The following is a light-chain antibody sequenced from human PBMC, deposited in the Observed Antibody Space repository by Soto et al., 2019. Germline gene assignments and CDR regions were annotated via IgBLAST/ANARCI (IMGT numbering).Light chain of an antibody. V-gene: IGLV2-14*01. CDR1: SSDVGGYNA. Sequence: SVLTQPASVSGSPGQSITISCTGTSSDVGGYNAVSWYQQHPGRAPKLMFYDVSNRPAGISNRFSGSKSGSTASLTISGLQAEDDADYYCSSYTRSGVYVFGAGTKVTVL. J-gene: IGLJ1*01. CDR3: SSYTRSGVYV. CDR2: DVS.